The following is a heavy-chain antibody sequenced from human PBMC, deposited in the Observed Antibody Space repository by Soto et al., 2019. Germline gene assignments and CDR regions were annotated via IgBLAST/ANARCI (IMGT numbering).Heavy chain of an antibody. CDR1: GFTFSSYD. D-gene: IGHD2-2*01. J-gene: IGHJ6*02. Sequence: PGGSLRLSCAASGFTFSSYDMHWVHQATGKGLEWVSAIGTAGDTYYPGSVKGRFTISRENAKNSLYLQMNSLRAGDTAVYYCARGIPYCSSTSCHKYGYGPRGLYGMDVWGQETTVTVSS. CDR3: ARGIPYCSSTSCHKYGYGPRGLYGMDV. V-gene: IGHV3-13*01. CDR2: IGTAGDT.